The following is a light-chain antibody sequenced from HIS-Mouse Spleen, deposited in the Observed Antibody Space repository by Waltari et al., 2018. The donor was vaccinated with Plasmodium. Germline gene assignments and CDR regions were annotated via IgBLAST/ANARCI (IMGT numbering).Light chain of an antibody. CDR2: EDS. CDR1: DLPKKY. CDR3: YSTDSSGNHRV. Sequence: SYELTQPPSVSVSPGQTARIPASGNDLPKKYTYWYQQKSGQAPVLGIYEDSKRPSGIPERFSGSSSGTMATLTISGAQVEDEADYYCYSTDSSGNHRVFGGGTKLTVL. V-gene: IGLV3-10*01. J-gene: IGLJ3*02.